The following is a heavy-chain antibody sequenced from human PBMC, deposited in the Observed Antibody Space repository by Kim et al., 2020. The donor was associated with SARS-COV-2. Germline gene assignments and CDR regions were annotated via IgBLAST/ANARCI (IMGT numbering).Heavy chain of an antibody. J-gene: IGHJ4*02. V-gene: IGHV3-30*02. CDR3: VKSSGYFYSDY. Sequence: KYYADSVKGRFTISRDNSKNTLYLQMNSLRAEDTAVYYCVKSSGYFYSDYWGQGTLVTVSS. D-gene: IGHD3-22*01. CDR2: K.